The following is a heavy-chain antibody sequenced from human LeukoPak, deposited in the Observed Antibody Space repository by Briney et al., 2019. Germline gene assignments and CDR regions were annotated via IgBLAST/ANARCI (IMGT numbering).Heavy chain of an antibody. Sequence: SVKVSCKASGGTFSSYAISWVRQAPGQGLEWMGRIIPILGIANYAQKFQGRVTITADKSTSTAYMELSSLRSEDTAVYYCAREAEDIVVVVAAGFDYWGQGTLVTVSS. CDR3: AREAEDIVVVVAAGFDY. CDR2: IIPILGIA. D-gene: IGHD2-15*01. V-gene: IGHV1-69*04. J-gene: IGHJ4*02. CDR1: GGTFSSYA.